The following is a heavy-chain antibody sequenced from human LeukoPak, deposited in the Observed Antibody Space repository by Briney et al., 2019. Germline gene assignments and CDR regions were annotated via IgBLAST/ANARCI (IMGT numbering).Heavy chain of an antibody. CDR2: IYPGDSSI. Sequence: GESLKISCKGFGYNFTNYWIGWVRQMPGKGLEWMGIIYPGDSSIRYSPSFQGQVTISADESISTAYLQWTSLKASDTAMYYCARHDGPGYTYYFDYWGQGTPVTVSS. V-gene: IGHV5-51*01. CDR3: ARHDGPGYTYYFDY. CDR1: GYNFTNYW. J-gene: IGHJ4*02. D-gene: IGHD5-18*01.